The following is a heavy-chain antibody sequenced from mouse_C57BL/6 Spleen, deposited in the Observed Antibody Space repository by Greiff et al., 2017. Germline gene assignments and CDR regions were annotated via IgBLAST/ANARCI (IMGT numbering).Heavy chain of an antibody. Sequence: EVQLVESGGGLVKPGGSLKLSCAASGFTFSSYAMSWVRQTPEKRLEWVATISDGGSYTYYPDNVKGRFTISRDNAKNNLYLQMSHLKSEDTAMYYCARGDDYDVRWYFDVWGTGTTVTVSS. CDR3: ARGDDYDVRWYFDV. CDR2: ISDGGSYT. D-gene: IGHD2-4*01. J-gene: IGHJ1*03. CDR1: GFTFSSYA. V-gene: IGHV5-4*01.